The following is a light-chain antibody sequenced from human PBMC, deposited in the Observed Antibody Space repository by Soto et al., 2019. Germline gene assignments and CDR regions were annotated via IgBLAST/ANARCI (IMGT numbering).Light chain of an antibody. J-gene: IGKJ1*01. Sequence: EIVLIQSAAHLSLSPGERATLSCRASQSVGSYLAWYQHKPGQAPRLLISDASNRATGIPDRFSGSGSGTDFTLTISRLEPEDFAVYYCLQYGSSGTFGQGTKVDIK. CDR2: DAS. V-gene: IGKV3-20*01. CDR3: LQYGSSGT. CDR1: QSVGSY.